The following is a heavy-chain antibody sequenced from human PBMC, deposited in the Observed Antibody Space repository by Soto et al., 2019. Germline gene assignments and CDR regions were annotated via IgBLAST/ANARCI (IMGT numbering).Heavy chain of an antibody. D-gene: IGHD2-15*01. CDR3: ARDHTEDCSGGRCYWLDP. Sequence: ESVAVIWYDGSNKYYADSVKGRFTISRDNSKNTLYLQMNSLRAEDTAVYYCARDHTEDCSGGRCYWLDPCGQGTLVTVSS. J-gene: IGHJ5*02. V-gene: IGHV3-33*01. CDR2: IWYDGSNK.